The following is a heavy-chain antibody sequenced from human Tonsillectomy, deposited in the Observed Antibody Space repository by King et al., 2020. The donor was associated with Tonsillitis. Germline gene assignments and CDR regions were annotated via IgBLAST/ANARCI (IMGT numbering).Heavy chain of an antibody. CDR3: ARDRGLTVRGIKGFDY. D-gene: IGHD3-10*01. J-gene: IGHJ4*02. CDR2: IYYSGRT. Sequence: VQLQESGPGLVKPSETLSLTCTVSGGSISSYYWSWIRQSPGKGLEWIGYIYYSGRTNYNPSLKSRVTVSVDTSKNQFSLKLGSVTAADTAVYYCARDRGLTVRGIKGFDYWGQGTLVTVSS. CDR1: GGSISSYY. V-gene: IGHV4-59*01.